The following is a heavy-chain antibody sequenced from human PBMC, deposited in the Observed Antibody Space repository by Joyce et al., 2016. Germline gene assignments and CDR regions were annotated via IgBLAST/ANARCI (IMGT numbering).Heavy chain of an antibody. Sequence: EVQLLESGGGLVQPGGSLRLSCAASGFTFSSYAMRWVRQAAGKGLGWVSTISASGGSTYYADSVRGRFTISRDNSEDSLYLHMNSLRAEDTAVYYCATWAPTNYDFWSGYSYYFDNWGQGTLVTVSS. D-gene: IGHD3-3*01. CDR3: ATWAPTNYDFWSGYSYYFDN. CDR2: ISASGGST. V-gene: IGHV3-23*01. CDR1: GFTFSSYA. J-gene: IGHJ4*02.